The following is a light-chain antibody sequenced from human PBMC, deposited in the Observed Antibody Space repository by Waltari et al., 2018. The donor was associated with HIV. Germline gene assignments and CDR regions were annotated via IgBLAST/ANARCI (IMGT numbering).Light chain of an antibody. Sequence: ELVMTQSPATLSVAPGDGATLACRASQSVNINLAWYQQKPGQAPRLLIYGASTRATGIPARFSGSGSGTEFTLTISRVEPEDFAVYYCQQYGASPTFGQGTRLEI. CDR2: GAS. CDR3: QQYGASPT. CDR1: QSVNIN. V-gene: IGKV3-15*01. J-gene: IGKJ5*01.